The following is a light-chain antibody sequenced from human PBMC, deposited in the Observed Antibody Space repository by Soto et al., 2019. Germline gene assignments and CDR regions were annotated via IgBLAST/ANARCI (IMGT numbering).Light chain of an antibody. Sequence: QSVLTQPASVSGSPGQSITISCTGTSSDVGGYNYVSWYQEHPGKAPKLMIYDVSNRPSGVSNRFSGSKSGNTASLTISGLQAEDEADYYCSSYTSSSTLVFGGGTKLTLL. CDR1: SSDVGGYNY. CDR3: SSYTSSSTLV. J-gene: IGLJ2*01. V-gene: IGLV2-14*03. CDR2: DVS.